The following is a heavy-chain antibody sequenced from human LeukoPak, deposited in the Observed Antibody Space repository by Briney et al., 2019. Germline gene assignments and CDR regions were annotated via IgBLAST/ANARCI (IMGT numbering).Heavy chain of an antibody. D-gene: IGHD3-22*01. J-gene: IGHJ5*02. CDR1: GGSISSYY. CDR2: IYYSGNT. V-gene: IGHV4-59*01. Sequence: NPSETLSLTCTVSGGSISSYYWSWIRQPPGKGLEWIGYIYYSGNTNYNPSLKSRVTISVDTSKNQFSLKLSSVTAADTAVYYCARVGGGPQYYYDSSGYFYLWGQGALVTVSS. CDR3: ARVGGGPQYYYDSSGYFYL.